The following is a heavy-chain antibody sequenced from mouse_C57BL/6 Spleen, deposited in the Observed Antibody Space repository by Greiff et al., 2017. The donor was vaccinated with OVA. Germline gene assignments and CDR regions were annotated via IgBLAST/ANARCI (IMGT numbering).Heavy chain of an antibody. D-gene: IGHD4-1*01. J-gene: IGHJ3*01. V-gene: IGHV5-6*01. Sequence: EVKLMESGGDLVKPGGSLKLSCAASGFTFSSYGMSWVRQTPDKRLEWVATISSGGSYTYYPDSVKGRFTISRDNAKNTLYLQMSSLKSEDTAMYYCATQSRTGAFAYWGQGTLVTVSA. CDR1: GFTFSSYG. CDR2: ISSGGSYT. CDR3: ATQSRTGAFAY.